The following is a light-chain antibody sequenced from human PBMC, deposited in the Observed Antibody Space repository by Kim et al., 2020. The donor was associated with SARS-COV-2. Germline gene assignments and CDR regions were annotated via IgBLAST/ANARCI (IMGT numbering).Light chain of an antibody. CDR2: DAS. V-gene: IGKV3-11*01. Sequence: EIVLTQSPATLSLSPGERATLSCRASQNVYNYLAWYQQKPGQAPRLLIFDASNRATGIPARFSGSGSGTDFTLTINSLEPEDFAVYYCQQRSHWPTFGGGTKVDIK. J-gene: IGKJ4*01. CDR3: QQRSHWPT. CDR1: QNVYNY.